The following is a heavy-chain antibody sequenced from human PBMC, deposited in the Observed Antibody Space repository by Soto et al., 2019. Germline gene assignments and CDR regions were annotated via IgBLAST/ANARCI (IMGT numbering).Heavy chain of an antibody. D-gene: IGHD5-18*01. J-gene: IGHJ5*02. CDR2: IDPSDSYT. Sequence: GESLKISCKGSGYSVTSYWISWVRQMPGKGLEWMGRIDPSDSYTNYSPSFQGHVTISADKSISTAYLQWSSLKASDTAMYYCALDTAMVPWFDPWGQGTLVTVSS. CDR1: GYSVTSYW. CDR3: ALDTAMVPWFDP. V-gene: IGHV5-10-1*01.